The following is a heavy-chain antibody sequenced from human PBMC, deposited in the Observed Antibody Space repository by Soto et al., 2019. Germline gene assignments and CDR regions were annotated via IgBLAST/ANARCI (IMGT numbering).Heavy chain of an antibody. CDR1: GGSISSGGYY. D-gene: IGHD3-22*01. J-gene: IGHJ4*02. Sequence: SETLSLTCTVSGGSISSGGYYWSWIRQHPGKGLEWIGYIYYSGSTYYNPSLKSRVTISVDTSKNQFSLKLSSVTAADTAVYYCAGRDMGYYYDSYWGQGTLVTVSS. CDR2: IYYSGST. CDR3: AGRDMGYYYDSY. V-gene: IGHV4-31*03.